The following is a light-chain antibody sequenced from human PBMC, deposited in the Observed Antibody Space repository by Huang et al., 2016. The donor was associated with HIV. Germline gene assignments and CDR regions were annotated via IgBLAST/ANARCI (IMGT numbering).Light chain of an antibody. CDR3: QQFDSYPLT. J-gene: IGKJ4*01. CDR1: QSVSTW. CDR2: RAS. V-gene: IGKV1-5*03. Sequence: DIQMTQSPSTLSVPVGDKVTITCQASQSVSTWLAWYQQKPGKAPKLLIYRASNLLGGVPSRFSGSGSGTDFTLTISGLQPDDSATYYCQQFDSYPLTFGGGTKLEI.